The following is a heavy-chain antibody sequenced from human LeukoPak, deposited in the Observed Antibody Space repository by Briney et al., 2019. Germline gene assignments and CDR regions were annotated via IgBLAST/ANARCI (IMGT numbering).Heavy chain of an antibody. V-gene: IGHV3-30*02. J-gene: IGHJ4*02. CDR2: IRYDGSNK. CDR1: GFTFSSYW. Sequence: GGSLRLSCAASGFTFSSYWMSWVRQAPGKGLEWVAFIRYDGSNKYYADSVKGRFTISRDNSKNTLYLQMNSLRAEDTAVYYCAKESESYDSSGSTLDYRGQGTLVTVSS. CDR3: AKESESYDSSGSTLDY. D-gene: IGHD3-22*01.